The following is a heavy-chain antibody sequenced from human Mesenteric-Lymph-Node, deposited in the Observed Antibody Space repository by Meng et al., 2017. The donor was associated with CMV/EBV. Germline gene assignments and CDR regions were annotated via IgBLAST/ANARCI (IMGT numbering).Heavy chain of an antibody. CDR3: AKESLAGHFAY. Sequence: GESLKISCGGSGFTFSNSALNWVRQAPGKGLEWVATINDHGDDRNYGESVRGRFTISRDDFRNTVYLQLNSLRVEDTAIYYCAKESLAGHFAYWGQGTLVTVSS. CDR1: GFTFSNSA. CDR2: INDHGDDR. J-gene: IGHJ4*02. D-gene: IGHD6-19*01. V-gene: IGHV3-23*01.